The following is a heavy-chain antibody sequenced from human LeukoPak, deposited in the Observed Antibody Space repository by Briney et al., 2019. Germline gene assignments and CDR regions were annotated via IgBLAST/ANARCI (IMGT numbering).Heavy chain of an antibody. D-gene: IGHD1-26*01. CDR2: ISSGGTT. CDR1: GFTFSSYA. J-gene: IGHJ4*02. CDR3: ARRVVGATSVDYFDY. Sequence: GGSLRLSCAASGFTFSSYAMHWVRQAPGKGLEWVSVISSGGTTYYADSVKGRFTISRDNSKNTVSLQMNSLRAEDTAVYYCARRVVGATSVDYFDYWGQGTLVTVSS. V-gene: IGHV3-66*04.